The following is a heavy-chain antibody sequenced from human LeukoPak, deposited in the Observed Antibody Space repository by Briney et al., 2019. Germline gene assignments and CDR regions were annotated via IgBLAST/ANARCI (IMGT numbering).Heavy chain of an antibody. CDR1: GGSISSSSYH. CDR2: IYYSGST. J-gene: IGHJ3*02. D-gene: IGHD5-18*01. CDR3: ARTAVAYKCRSGAFDI. Sequence: SETLSLTCTVSGGSISSSSYHWCWIRQPPGKGLEWIGSIYYSGSTYYNPSLKSRVTISVDPSKIQFSLKLSSVTAADTAVYYCARTAVAYKCRSGAFDIWGQGTMVTVSS. V-gene: IGHV4-39*01.